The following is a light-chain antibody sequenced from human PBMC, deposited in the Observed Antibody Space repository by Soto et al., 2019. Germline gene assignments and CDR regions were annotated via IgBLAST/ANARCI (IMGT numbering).Light chain of an antibody. V-gene: IGKV3-20*01. J-gene: IGKJ4*01. CDR3: QQYVDSPET. CDR1: QTINNY. Sequence: EIVLTQSPGTLSLSPGERATLSCRASQTINNYVAWYQQKPGQAPRVLIYDSSIRATGVPDRFSGSGSGTDFTLTISRLEPEDFAVYYCQQYVDSPETFGGGTKMDIK. CDR2: DSS.